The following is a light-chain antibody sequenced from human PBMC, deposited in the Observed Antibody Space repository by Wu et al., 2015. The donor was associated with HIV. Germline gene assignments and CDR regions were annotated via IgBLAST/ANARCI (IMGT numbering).Light chain of an antibody. CDR1: QRIDSW. V-gene: IGKV1-5*03. CDR3: QKYNTAPWT. CDR2: KTS. Sequence: DIQMTQSPSIVSASVGDRVTIPCRASQRIDSWLAWYQQKPGKAPKILIYKTSTLQSGVPSRFSGSGSGTEFTLTISSLQPEDVATYYCQKYNTAPWTFGQGTKVEMK. J-gene: IGKJ1*01.